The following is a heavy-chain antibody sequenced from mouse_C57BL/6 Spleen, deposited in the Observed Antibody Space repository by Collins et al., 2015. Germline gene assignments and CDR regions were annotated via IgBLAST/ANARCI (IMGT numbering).Heavy chain of an antibody. CDR1: GYTFTDYY. CDR2: INPNNGGT. V-gene: IGHV1-26*01. J-gene: IGHJ3*01. Sequence: EVQLQQSGPELVKPGASVKISCKASGYTFTDYYMNWVKQSHGKSLEWIGDINPNNGGTSHNQKFKGKATLTVDKSFSTAYMELRSLTSEDSAVYYCARSHYYGSSPWFAYWGQGTLVTVSA. D-gene: IGHD1-1*01. CDR3: ARSHYYGSSPWFAY.